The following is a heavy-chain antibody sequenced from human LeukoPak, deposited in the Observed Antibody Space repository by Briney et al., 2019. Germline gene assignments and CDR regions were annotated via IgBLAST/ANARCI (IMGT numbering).Heavy chain of an antibody. D-gene: IGHD3-10*01. Sequence: ASVKVSCKASGYTFTGYYMHWVRQAPGQGLEWMGWINPNSGGTNYAQKFQGGVTMTRDTSISTAYMELSRLRSDDTAVYYCARGSRGSGSYPKTVVVYWGQGTLVTVSS. CDR3: ARGSRGSGSYPKTVVVY. CDR1: GYTFTGYY. CDR2: INPNSGGT. V-gene: IGHV1-2*02. J-gene: IGHJ4*02.